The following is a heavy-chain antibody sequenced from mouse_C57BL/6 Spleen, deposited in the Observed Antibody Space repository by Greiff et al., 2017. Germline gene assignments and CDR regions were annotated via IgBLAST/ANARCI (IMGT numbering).Heavy chain of an antibody. Sequence: EVKLMESGGGLVKPGGSLKLSCAASGFTFSSYTMSWVRQTPEKRLEWVATISGGGGNTYYPDSVKGRFTISRDNAKNTLYLQMSSLRSEDTALYYCARRPLITSNFDVWGTGTTVTVSS. CDR3: ARRPLITSNFDV. CDR1: GFTFSSYT. V-gene: IGHV5-9*01. J-gene: IGHJ1*03. CDR2: ISGGGGNT. D-gene: IGHD1-1*01.